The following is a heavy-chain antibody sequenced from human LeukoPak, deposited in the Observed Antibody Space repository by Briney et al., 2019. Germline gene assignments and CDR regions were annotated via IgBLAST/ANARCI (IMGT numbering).Heavy chain of an antibody. CDR1: GGSFSGYY. J-gene: IGHJ5*02. V-gene: IGHV4-34*01. CDR3: ARGDTYYYDSSGAWFDP. CDR2: INHSGST. Sequence: PSETLSLTCAVYGGSFSGYYWSWIRQPPGKGLEWIGEINHSGSTNYNPSLKSRVTISVDTSKNQFSLKLSSVTAADTAVYYCARGDTYYYDSSGAWFDPWGQGTLVTVSS. D-gene: IGHD3-22*01.